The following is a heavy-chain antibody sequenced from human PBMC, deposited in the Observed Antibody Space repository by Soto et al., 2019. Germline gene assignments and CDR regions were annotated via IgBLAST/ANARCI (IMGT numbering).Heavy chain of an antibody. D-gene: IGHD1-7*01. V-gene: IGHV3-23*01. CDR1: GFTFSSYG. J-gene: IGHJ4*02. CDR3: AKDRRAGGNYGFYSDF. CDR2: SSATGAGT. Sequence: PVGSLRLSCAASGFTFSSYGMTWFRQAPGKGLEWVSFSSATGAGTYCADSVKGRFTISRDNSKNTLYLQMTSLRADDTAVYYCAKDRRAGGNYGFYSDFWGQGALVTVSS.